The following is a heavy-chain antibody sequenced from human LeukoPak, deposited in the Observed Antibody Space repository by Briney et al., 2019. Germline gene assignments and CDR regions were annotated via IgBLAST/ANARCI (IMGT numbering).Heavy chain of an antibody. CDR2: IKGDGSYI. Sequence: GGSLRLSCAASGFSFSSYWMHWVRQAPGKGLVWVSRIKGDGSYITYADSVKGRFTISRDNARNTLYLQMNSLRADDTAVYHCARVYVGTYTVDFDYWGQGTLVTVPS. CDR3: ARVYVGTYTVDFDY. CDR1: GFSFSSYW. V-gene: IGHV3-74*01. J-gene: IGHJ4*02. D-gene: IGHD1-1*01.